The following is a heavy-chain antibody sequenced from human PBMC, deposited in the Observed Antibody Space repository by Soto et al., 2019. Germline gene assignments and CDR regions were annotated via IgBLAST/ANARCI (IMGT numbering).Heavy chain of an antibody. CDR1: GGTLSSYA. J-gene: IGHJ3*02. Sequence: GASVKVSFKASGGTLSSYAISWVRQAPGQGRGWMGGIIPIFGTANYAQKFQGRVTITADESTSTAYMELSRLRSEDTAVYYCARGIHYDSSGYYSPDAFDIWGQGTMVTVSS. V-gene: IGHV1-69*13. CDR2: IIPIFGTA. D-gene: IGHD3-22*01. CDR3: ARGIHYDSSGYYSPDAFDI.